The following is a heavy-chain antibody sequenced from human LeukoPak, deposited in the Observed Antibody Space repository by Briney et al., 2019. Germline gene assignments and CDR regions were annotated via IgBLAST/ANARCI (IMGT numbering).Heavy chain of an antibody. CDR3: ARPNTHDYYDSSGYYGYYFDY. D-gene: IGHD3-22*01. CDR1: GFTFSSYS. Sequence: GSLRLSCAASGFTFSSYSMNWVRQAPGKGLEWVSSISSSSSYIYYADSVKGRFTISRDNAKNSLYLQMNSLRAEDTAVYYCARPNTHDYYDSSGYYGYYFDYWGQGTLVTVSS. J-gene: IGHJ4*02. CDR2: ISSSSSYI. V-gene: IGHV3-21*01.